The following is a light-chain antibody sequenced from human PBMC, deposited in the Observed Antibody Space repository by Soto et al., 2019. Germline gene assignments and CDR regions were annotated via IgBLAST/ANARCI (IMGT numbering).Light chain of an antibody. Sequence: DIQMTQSPSTLSASVGDRVTITCRASQSISSWLAWYQQKPGKAPKLLIYDASSLQSGVPSRFSGSESGTDFTLTISGLQTEDFATYYCQQTYSTPQTFGQGTKVDIK. CDR1: QSISSW. J-gene: IGKJ1*01. CDR3: QQTYSTPQT. CDR2: DAS. V-gene: IGKV1-5*01.